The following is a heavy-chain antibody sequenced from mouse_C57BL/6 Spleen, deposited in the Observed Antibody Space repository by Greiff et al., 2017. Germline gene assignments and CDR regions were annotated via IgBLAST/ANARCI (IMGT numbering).Heavy chain of an antibody. CDR2: IYPGDGDT. V-gene: IGHV1-80*01. Sequence: QVQLQQSGAELVKPGASVKISCKASGYAFSSYWMNWVKQRPGTGLEWIGQIYPGDGDTNYNGKFKGKATLTADKSSSTAYMQLSSLTSEDSAVYFCARGDSNYAMDYWGQGTSVTVSS. CDR1: GYAFSSYW. D-gene: IGHD2-5*01. CDR3: ARGDSNYAMDY. J-gene: IGHJ4*01.